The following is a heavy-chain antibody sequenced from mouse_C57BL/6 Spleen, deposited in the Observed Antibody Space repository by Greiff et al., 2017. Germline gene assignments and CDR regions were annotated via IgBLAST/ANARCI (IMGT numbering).Heavy chain of an antibody. CDR1: GYTFTGYW. CDR2: ILPGSGST. V-gene: IGHV1-9*01. CDR3: ARRNYVSSYRDAMDY. Sequence: VQLQQSGAELMKPGASVKLSCKATGYTFTGYWIEWVKQRPGHGLEWIGEILPGSGSTTYNEKFKGKATFTADTSSNTAYMQLSSLTTEDSAIYYCARRNYVSSYRDAMDYWGQGTSVTVSS. J-gene: IGHJ4*01. D-gene: IGHD1-1*01.